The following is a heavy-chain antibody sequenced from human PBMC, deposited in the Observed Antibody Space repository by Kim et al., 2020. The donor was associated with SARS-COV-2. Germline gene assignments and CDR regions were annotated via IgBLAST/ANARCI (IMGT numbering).Heavy chain of an antibody. D-gene: IGHD3-3*01. CDR1: GGSISSYY. CDR3: ARDHREWLQYTANWYFDL. J-gene: IGHJ2*01. V-gene: IGHV4-59*01. Sequence: SETLSLTCTVSGGSISSYYWSWIRQPPGNGLEWIWYIYYSGSTNYNPSLKSRVTISVDTSKNQFSLKLSSVTAADTAVYYCARDHREWLQYTANWYFDLWGRGTLVTVSS. CDR2: IYYSGST.